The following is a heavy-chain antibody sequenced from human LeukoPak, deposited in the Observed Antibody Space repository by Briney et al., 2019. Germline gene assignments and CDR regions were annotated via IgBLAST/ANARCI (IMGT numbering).Heavy chain of an antibody. CDR2: INHNGNVN. V-gene: IGHV3-7*01. CDR1: GFTFSSYW. D-gene: IGHD3-9*01. CDR3: ARSDILTGPIDY. Sequence: QAGGSLRLSCAASGFTFSSYWMNWARQAPGKGLEWVASINHNGNVNYYVDSVKGRFTISRDNAKNSLYLQMNSLRAEDTAVYYCARSDILTGPIDYWGQGTLVTVSS. J-gene: IGHJ4*02.